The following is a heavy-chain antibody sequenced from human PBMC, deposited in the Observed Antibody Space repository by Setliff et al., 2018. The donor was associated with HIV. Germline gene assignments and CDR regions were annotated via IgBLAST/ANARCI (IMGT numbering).Heavy chain of an antibody. CDR2: ISASGDTK. CDR1: GFTFDNYA. D-gene: IGHD4-4*01. Sequence: PGGSLRLSCVASGFTFDNYAMNWVRQAPGKGLEWVSGISASGDTKNYADSVKGRFTISRDSSKNTLYLQMSSLRAEDTAIFYCAKDSFSKGDYWGQGTVVTVSS. V-gene: IGHV3-23*01. J-gene: IGHJ4*02. CDR3: AKDSFSKGDY.